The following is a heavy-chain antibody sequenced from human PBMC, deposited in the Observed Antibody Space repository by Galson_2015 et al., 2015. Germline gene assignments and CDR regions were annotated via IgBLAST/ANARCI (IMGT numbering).Heavy chain of an antibody. CDR3: ASEGPDYGGNSDAFDI. J-gene: IGHJ3*02. CDR2: IYHSGST. Sequence: TLSLTFTVSGGSISSGGYSWSWIRQPPGKGLEWIGYIYHSGSTYYNPSLKSRVTISVDRSKNQFSLKLSSVTAADTAVYYCASEGPDYGGNSDAFDIWGQGTMVTVSS. D-gene: IGHD4-23*01. CDR1: GGSISSGGYS. V-gene: IGHV4-30-2*01.